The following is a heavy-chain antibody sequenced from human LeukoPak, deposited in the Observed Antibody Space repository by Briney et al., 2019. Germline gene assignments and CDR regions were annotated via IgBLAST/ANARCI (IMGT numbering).Heavy chain of an antibody. CDR1: GGSISSYY. D-gene: IGHD1-26*01. J-gene: IGHJ5*02. CDR3: ARDRGVRGGSYGTWFDP. Sequence: SQTLSLTCTVSGGSISSYYWSWIRQPAAKGLEWIGRIYTSGSTNYNPSLKSRVTMSVDTSKNQFSLKLSSVTAADTAVYYCARDRGVRGGSYGTWFDPWGQGTPVTVSS. CDR2: IYTSGST. V-gene: IGHV4-4*07.